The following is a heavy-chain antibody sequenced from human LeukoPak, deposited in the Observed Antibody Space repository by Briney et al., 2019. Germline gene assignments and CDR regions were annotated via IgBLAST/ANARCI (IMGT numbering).Heavy chain of an antibody. J-gene: IGHJ6*02. CDR3: ASSYYGSGSYFWARTSGMDV. D-gene: IGHD3-10*01. V-gene: IGHV4-59*01. CDR1: GGSISSYY. CDR2: TYYSGST. Sequence: KTSETLSLTCTVSGGSISSYYWSWIRQPPGKGLEWIGYTYYSGSTNYNPSRKSRVTISVDTSKNQFSLKLSSVTAADTAVYYCASSYYGSGSYFWARTSGMDVWGQGTTVTVSS.